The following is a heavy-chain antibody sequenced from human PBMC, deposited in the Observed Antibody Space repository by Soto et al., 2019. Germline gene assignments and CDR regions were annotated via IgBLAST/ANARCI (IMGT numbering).Heavy chain of an antibody. V-gene: IGHV4-59*01. CDR3: ARDRDGGGWSDP. CDR2: IYYSGST. D-gene: IGHD3-16*01. J-gene: IGHJ5*02. Sequence: SXTLSLTCTVSGGSISSYYWSWIVQPPGKGLEWIAYIYYSGSTNYNPSLKSRVTISVDTSKNQFSLKLTSVTAADTAVYYCARDRDGGGWSDPWGQGTQVTVSS. CDR1: GGSISSYY.